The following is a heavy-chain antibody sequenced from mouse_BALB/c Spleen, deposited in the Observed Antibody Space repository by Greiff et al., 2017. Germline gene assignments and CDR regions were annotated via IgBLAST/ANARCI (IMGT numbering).Heavy chain of an antibody. Sequence: VKVVESGPGLVAPSQSLSITCTVSGFSLTSYGVHWVRQPPGKGLEWLGVIWAGGSTNYNSALMSRLSISKDNSKSQVFLKMNSLQTDDTAMYYCAREGHYYGLAYWGQGTLVTVSA. CDR2: IWAGGST. CDR1: GFSLTSYG. J-gene: IGHJ3*01. D-gene: IGHD1-1*01. V-gene: IGHV2-9*02. CDR3: AREGHYYGLAY.